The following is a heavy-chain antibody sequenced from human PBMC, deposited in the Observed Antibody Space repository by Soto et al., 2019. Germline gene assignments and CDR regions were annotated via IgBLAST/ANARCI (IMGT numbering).Heavy chain of an antibody. V-gene: IGHV4-31*02. D-gene: IGHD1-1*01. Sequence: QVRLQEWGPGLVKPSQTLSLKCSVSGGSITTGGRYWSWIRQLPGKGLGWIGDIYYSGNTYYNASLKSRVTISVEAAKNQFSLKLSSVTAADTAVYYCAQALVFTGGDGFDIWARGDWSPSLQ. CDR3: AQALVFTGGDGFDI. CDR2: IYYSGNT. CDR1: GGSITTGGRY. J-gene: IGHJ3*02.